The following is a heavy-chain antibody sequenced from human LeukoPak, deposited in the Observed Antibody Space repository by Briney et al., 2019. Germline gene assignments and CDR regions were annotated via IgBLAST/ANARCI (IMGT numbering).Heavy chain of an antibody. CDR2: IRSKANSYAT. V-gene: IGHV3-73*01. J-gene: IGHJ4*02. CDR1: GFTFSGSA. D-gene: IGHD2-15*01. CDR3: TRGPYCSGGSCYSVDY. Sequence: GGSLRLYCAASGFTFSGSAMQWVRQASGKGLEWVGRIRSKANSYATAYAASVKGRFTISRDDSKNTAYLQMNSLKTEDTAVYYCTRGPYCSGGSCYSVDYWGQGTLVTVSS.